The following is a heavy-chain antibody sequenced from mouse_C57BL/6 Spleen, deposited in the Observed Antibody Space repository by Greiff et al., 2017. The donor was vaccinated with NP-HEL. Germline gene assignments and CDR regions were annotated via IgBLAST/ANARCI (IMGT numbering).Heavy chain of an antibody. V-gene: IGHV5-4*01. CDR3: AREGLRGGFAY. CDR1: GFTFSSYA. D-gene: IGHD1-1*01. Sequence: EVHLVESGGGLVKPGGSLKLSCAASGFTFSSYAMSWVRQTPEKRLEWVATISDGGSYTYYPDNVKGRFTISRDNAKNNLYLQMSHLKSEDTAMYYCAREGLRGGFAYWGQGTLVTVSA. J-gene: IGHJ3*01. CDR2: ISDGGSYT.